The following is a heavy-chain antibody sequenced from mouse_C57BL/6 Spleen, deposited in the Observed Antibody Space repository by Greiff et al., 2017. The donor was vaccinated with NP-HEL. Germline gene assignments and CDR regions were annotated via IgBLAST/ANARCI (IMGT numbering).Heavy chain of an antibody. CDR2: IDPSDSYT. J-gene: IGHJ3*01. V-gene: IGHV1-69*01. D-gene: IGHD3-2*02. CDR1: GYTFTSYW. Sequence: VQLQQPGAELVMPGASVKLSCKASGYTFTSYWMHWVKQRPGQGLEWIGEIDPSDSYTNYNQKFKGKSTLTVDKSPSTAYMQLSSLTSEDSAVYYCARDSSGVFAYWGQGTLVTVSA. CDR3: ARDSSGVFAY.